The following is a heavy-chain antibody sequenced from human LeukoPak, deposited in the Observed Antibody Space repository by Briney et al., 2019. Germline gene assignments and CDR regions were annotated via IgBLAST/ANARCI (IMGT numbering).Heavy chain of an antibody. D-gene: IGHD5-24*01. V-gene: IGHV4-59*08. Sequence: SETLSLTCSLSRVSLSRYNSGSIRQPPGKGLEWIGFISYNGTTKYNPSLKSRVTISVDTSKNQFSLQVSSVTAADTAVYCCATLWTIVRGRSWNWGQGTLVTVSS. J-gene: IGHJ4*02. CDR1: RVSLSRYN. CDR2: ISYNGTT. CDR3: ATLWTIVRGRSWN.